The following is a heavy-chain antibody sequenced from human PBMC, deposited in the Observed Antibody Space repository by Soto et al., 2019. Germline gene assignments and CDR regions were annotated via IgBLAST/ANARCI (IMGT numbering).Heavy chain of an antibody. J-gene: IGHJ4*02. CDR2: INWNGGST. CDR3: ARDPERYCSGGSCYMWSD. V-gene: IGHV3-20*01. D-gene: IGHD2-15*01. CDR1: GFTFDDYG. Sequence: EVQLVESGGGVVRPGGSLRLSCAASGFTFDDYGMSWVRQAPGKGLEWVSGINWNGGSTGYADSVKGRFTISRDNAKKSLYLQMNSLRGEDTALYHCARDPERYCSGGSCYMWSDWGQGTLVTVSS.